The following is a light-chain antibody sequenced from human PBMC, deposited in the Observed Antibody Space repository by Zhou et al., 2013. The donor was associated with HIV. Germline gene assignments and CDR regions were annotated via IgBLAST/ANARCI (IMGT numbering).Light chain of an antibody. CDR3: QKYNRAPQA. Sequence: DIQMTQSPSSLSASVGDRVTITCQASEDISNYLNWYQQKPGKAPKLLIYDASTLQSGVPSRFSGSGSGTDFTLTISSLQPEDVATYYCQKYNRAPQAFGQGTKVEIK. CDR2: DAS. CDR1: EDISNY. V-gene: IGKV1-27*01. J-gene: IGKJ1*01.